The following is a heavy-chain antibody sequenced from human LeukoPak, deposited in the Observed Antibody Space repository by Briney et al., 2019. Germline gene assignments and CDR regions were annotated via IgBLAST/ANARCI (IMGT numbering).Heavy chain of an antibody. V-gene: IGHV4-59*08. CDR1: GGSISSYY. CDR2: IYYSGST. CDR3: ARQLYYFDY. J-gene: IGHJ4*02. Sequence: PSRTLSLTCTVSGGSISSYYWSWIRQPPGKGLEWIGYIYYSGSTNYNPSLRSRVTISVDTSKNQFSLKLSSVTAADTAVYYCARQLYYFDYWGQGTLVTVSS.